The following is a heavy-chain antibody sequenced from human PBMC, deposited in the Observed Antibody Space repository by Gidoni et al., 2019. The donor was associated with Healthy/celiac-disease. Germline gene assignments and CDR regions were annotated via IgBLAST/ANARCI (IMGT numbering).Heavy chain of an antibody. D-gene: IGHD2-2*01. Sequence: QVQLVESGGGVVKPGRSLRLSWAASGFTFSSYAMHWVRQAPGKGLELVAVISYDGSNKYYADSVKGRFTISRDNSKNTLYLQMNSLRAEDTAVYYCAREGTGAAAFDYWGQGTLVTVSS. CDR1: GFTFSSYA. J-gene: IGHJ4*02. CDR3: AREGTGAAAFDY. CDR2: ISYDGSNK. V-gene: IGHV3-30*04.